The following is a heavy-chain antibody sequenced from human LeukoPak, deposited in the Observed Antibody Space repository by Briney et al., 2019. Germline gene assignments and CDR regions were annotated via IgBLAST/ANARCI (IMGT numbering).Heavy chain of an antibody. CDR1: GFTFSSYA. J-gene: IGHJ4*02. CDR3: ARSPRYCGGGSCYGFRFDY. Sequence: GGSLRLSCAASGFTFSSYAMSWVRQAPGKGLEWVASIKQDGSEKYYVDSVKGRFTISRDNAKNSLYLQMNSLRAEDTAVYYCARSPRYCGGGSCYGFRFDYWGQGTLVTVSS. V-gene: IGHV3-7*03. CDR2: IKQDGSEK. D-gene: IGHD2-15*01.